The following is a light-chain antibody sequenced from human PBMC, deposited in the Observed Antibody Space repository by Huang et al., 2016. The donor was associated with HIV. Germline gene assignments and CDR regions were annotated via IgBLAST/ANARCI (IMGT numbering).Light chain of an antibody. CDR3: QQYYGTPT. V-gene: IGKV1-NL1*01. J-gene: IGKJ1*01. CDR1: HAISNS. Sequence: DIQMTPSPSSLSPSVGDSVTITCRASHAISNSLAWYQQKPGKAPKLLLHSTSTLENGVPSRVSGSGAGADYALTISRLHPEDFATYYCQQYYGTPTFGQGTRVEIK. CDR2: STS.